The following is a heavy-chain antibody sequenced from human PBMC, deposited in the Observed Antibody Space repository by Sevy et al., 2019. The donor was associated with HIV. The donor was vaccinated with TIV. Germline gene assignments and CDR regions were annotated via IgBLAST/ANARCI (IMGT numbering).Heavy chain of an antibody. CDR2: ITSDGYST. D-gene: IGHD3-22*01. V-gene: IGHV3-23*01. J-gene: IGHJ6*02. Sequence: GGSLRLSCAASGFSFTNYAISWVRQAPGKGLEWVSVITSDGYSTYYADSVKGRFTISRDNSKNTVFLQMNSLRAEDTAVYYCAKEKHYDSSDAMDVWGQGTTVTVSS. CDR3: AKEKHYDSSDAMDV. CDR1: GFSFTNYA.